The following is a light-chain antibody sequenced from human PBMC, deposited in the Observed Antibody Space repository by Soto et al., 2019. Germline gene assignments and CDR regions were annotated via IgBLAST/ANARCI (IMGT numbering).Light chain of an antibody. Sequence: QSALTQPASVSGSPGQSITVSCTGTSSDIGASNYVSWYQQHPGKAPKLIISEVSNRPSGVSNRFSGSKSGSTASLTISGLQAEDEADYYCTSYTSYTTWVFGGGTQLTVL. J-gene: IGLJ3*02. V-gene: IGLV2-14*01. CDR3: TSYTSYTTWV. CDR1: SSDIGASNY. CDR2: EVS.